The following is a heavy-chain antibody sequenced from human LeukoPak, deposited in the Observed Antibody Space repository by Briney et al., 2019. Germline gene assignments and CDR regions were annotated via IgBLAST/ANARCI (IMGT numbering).Heavy chain of an antibody. Sequence: SVKVSRKASGGTFSSYAISWVRQAPGQGLEWMGGIIPIFGTANYAQKFQGRVTITADESTSTAYMELSSLRSEDTAVYYCARGYYYDSSGYYYGFDPWGQGTLVTVSS. CDR1: GGTFSSYA. D-gene: IGHD3-22*01. CDR2: IIPIFGTA. V-gene: IGHV1-69*13. J-gene: IGHJ5*02. CDR3: ARGYYYDSSGYYYGFDP.